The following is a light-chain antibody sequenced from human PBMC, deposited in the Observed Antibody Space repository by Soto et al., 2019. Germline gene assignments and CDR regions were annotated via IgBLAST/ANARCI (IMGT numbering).Light chain of an antibody. CDR2: DAS. V-gene: IGKV3D-15*01. Sequence: EVVLTQSPDTLSLSPGERAALSCRTCQTVSNKYLTWYQQKPGQPPRLLTYDASNRATGIPARFSGSGSGTEFTLTINSLQSEDSAVYYCQQHNHWPITFGQGTRLEIK. J-gene: IGKJ5*01. CDR1: QTVSNKY. CDR3: QQHNHWPIT.